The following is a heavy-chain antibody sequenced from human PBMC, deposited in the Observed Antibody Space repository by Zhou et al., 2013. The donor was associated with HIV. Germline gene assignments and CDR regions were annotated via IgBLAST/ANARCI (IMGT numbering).Heavy chain of an antibody. CDR2: ISAYNGDT. V-gene: IGHV1-18*01. Sequence: QVQLVQSGAELKKPGSSVKVSCKASGGTFSIFAISWVRQAPGQGLEWMGWISAYNGDTNSSQKFQDRVSMTTDTSASTAYMELRSLRSDDTAVYYCASPGPGNFREGFEEPDAFDFWGQGTMVTVSS. CDR1: GGTFSIFA. D-gene: IGHD3-9*01. CDR3: ASPGPGNFREGFEEPDAFDF. J-gene: IGHJ3*01.